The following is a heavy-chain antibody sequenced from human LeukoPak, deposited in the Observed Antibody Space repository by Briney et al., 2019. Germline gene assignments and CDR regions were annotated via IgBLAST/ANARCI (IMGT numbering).Heavy chain of an antibody. Sequence: GGSLRLSCVASGFSFGNYAMSWVRQAPGEGLQWDSQIRGTGGATWYAGFARDRFTISRDNSKKTLYLQMSGLRVEDTAMYYCVKDPRDTYGTNWFGCWGQGTLLIVSS. CDR1: GFSFGNYA. J-gene: IGHJ5*01. V-gene: IGHV3-23*01. D-gene: IGHD2-21*01. CDR3: VKDPRDTYGTNWFGC. CDR2: IRGTGGAT.